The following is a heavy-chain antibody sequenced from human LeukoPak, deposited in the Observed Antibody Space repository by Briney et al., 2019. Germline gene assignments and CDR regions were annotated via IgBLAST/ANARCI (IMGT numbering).Heavy chain of an antibody. CDR3: ARDQRWLQLRFWFDP. D-gene: IGHD5-12*01. Sequence: ASVKVSCKASGYTFTGYYMHWVRQAPGQGLEWMGWINPNSGGTNYAQKFQGRVTMTRDTSISTAYMELSRLRSDDTAVYYCARDQRWLQLRFWFDPWGQGTLVTVSS. CDR1: GYTFTGYY. J-gene: IGHJ5*02. CDR2: INPNSGGT. V-gene: IGHV1-2*02.